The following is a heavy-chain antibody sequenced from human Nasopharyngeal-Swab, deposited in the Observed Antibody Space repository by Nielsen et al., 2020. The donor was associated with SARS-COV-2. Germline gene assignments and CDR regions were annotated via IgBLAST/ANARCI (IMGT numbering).Heavy chain of an antibody. CDR2: ISYSGST. V-gene: IGHV4-59*08. J-gene: IGHJ6*03. CDR1: GGSISPYY. Sequence: SETLSLTCTVSGGSISPYYWSWIRRPPGKGLDWIGYISYSGSTNYNPSLKSRVTISVDTSKKQFSLRLSSLTAADTAVHYCARHAPPVYYYYMDVWGKRTTVTVSS. CDR3: ARHAPPVYYYYMDV.